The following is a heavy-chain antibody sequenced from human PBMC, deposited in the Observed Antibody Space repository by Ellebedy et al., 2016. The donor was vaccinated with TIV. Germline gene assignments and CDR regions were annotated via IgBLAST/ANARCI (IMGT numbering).Heavy chain of an antibody. D-gene: IGHD3-10*01. CDR2: ITRGGDT. J-gene: IGHJ4*02. V-gene: IGHV3-23*01. CDR3: AKEVPKVRGLITIDY. Sequence: GGSLRLXCAASGFTFSTYSMSWVRQVPGKGLEWVSAITRGGDTYYADSMKGRFTTSRDNSRNTLYLQINSLRAEDTAVYYCAKEVPKVRGLITIDYWGQGTLVTVSA. CDR1: GFTFSTYS.